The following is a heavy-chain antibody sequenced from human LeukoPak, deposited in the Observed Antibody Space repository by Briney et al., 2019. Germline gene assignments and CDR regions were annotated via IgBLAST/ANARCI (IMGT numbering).Heavy chain of an antibody. CDR1: GYTFTSCG. D-gene: IGHD3-22*01. CDR2: ISAYNGNT. V-gene: IGHV1-18*01. J-gene: IGHJ4*02. Sequence: ASVKVSCKASGYTFTSCGISWVRQAPGQGLEWMGWISAYNGNTNYAQKLQGRVTMTTDTPTSTAYMELRSLRSDDTAVYYCARVRGQTYYYYDSSGYPDYWGQGTLVTVSS. CDR3: ARVRGQTYYYYDSSGYPDY.